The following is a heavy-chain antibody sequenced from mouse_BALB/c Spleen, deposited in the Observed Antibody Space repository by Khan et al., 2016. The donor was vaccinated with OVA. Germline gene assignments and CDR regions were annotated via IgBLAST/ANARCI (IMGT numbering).Heavy chain of an antibody. Sequence: QVQLKESGPGLVAPSQGLSITCTVSGFSLSRYNIHWIRQPPGKGLEWLGIIWGGGNTDYNSTLKIRLSISKDNSKSQVFLKMNSLQTDDTAMYFCARAYYRYDGYYAMDYWGQGTSVTVSS. CDR3: ARAYYRYDGYYAMDY. CDR1: GFSLSRYN. CDR2: IWGGGNT. D-gene: IGHD2-14*01. V-gene: IGHV2-6-4*01. J-gene: IGHJ4*01.